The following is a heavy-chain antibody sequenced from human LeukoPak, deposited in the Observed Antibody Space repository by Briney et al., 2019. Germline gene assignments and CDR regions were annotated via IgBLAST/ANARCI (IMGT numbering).Heavy chain of an antibody. CDR2: INPSGGNT. Sequence: GASVKVSCKTSGYRFTNNYMHWVRQAPGQGLEWMGIINPSGGNTNYAQKFQGRITMTRDTSTGTVYMELSSLRSEDTAVYFCARDQGLTGYFDYWGQGTLVTVSS. D-gene: IGHD3-9*01. CDR1: GYRFTNNY. V-gene: IGHV1-46*01. J-gene: IGHJ4*02. CDR3: ARDQGLTGYFDY.